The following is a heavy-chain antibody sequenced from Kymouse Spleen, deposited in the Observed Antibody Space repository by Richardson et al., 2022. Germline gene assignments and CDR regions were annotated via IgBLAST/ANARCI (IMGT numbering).Heavy chain of an antibody. CDR2: IYYSGST. CDR1: GGSISSGGYY. J-gene: IGHJ5*02. CDR3: ARGDGSGSYPYNWFDP. V-gene: IGHV4-31*03. Sequence: QVQLQESGPGLVKPSQTLSLTCTVSGGSISSGGYYWSWIRQHPGKGLEWIGYIYYSGSTYYNPSLKSRVTISVDTSKNQFSLKLSSVTAADTAVYYCARGDGSGSYPYNWFDPWGQGTLVTVSS. D-gene: IGHD3-10*01.